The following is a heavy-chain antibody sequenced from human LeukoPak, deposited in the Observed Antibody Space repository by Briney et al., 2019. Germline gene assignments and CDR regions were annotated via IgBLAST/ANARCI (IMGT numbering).Heavy chain of an antibody. J-gene: IGHJ5*02. CDR1: GYSISSSSYY. CDR3: ARQGWRLKSGPASGFDP. V-gene: IGHV4-39*01. D-gene: IGHD3-3*01. Sequence: PSETLSLTCTVSGYSISSSSYYWGWIRQPPGKGLEWIGSIYYSGSTYYNPSLKSRVTISVDTSKNQFSLKLSSVTAADTAVYYCARQGWRLKSGPASGFDPWGQGTLVTVSS. CDR2: IYYSGST.